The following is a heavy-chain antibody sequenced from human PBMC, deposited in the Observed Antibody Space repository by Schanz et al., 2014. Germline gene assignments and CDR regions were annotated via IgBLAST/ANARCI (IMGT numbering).Heavy chain of an antibody. J-gene: IGHJ3*02. CDR1: GFTFSSYA. CDR2: ISGSGGST. Sequence: EVHLLESGGGLVPPGGSLRLSCAASGFTFSSYAMSWVRQAPGKGLEWVSAISGSGGSTYYADSVKGRFTISRDNSKNTLYLQMNSLRAEDTAVYYCAKGRFGELSAFDIWGQGTMVNGSS. CDR3: AKGRFGELSAFDI. V-gene: IGHV3-23*01. D-gene: IGHD3-10*01.